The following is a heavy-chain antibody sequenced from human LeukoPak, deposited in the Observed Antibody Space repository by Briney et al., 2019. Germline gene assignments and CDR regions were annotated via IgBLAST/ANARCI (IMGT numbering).Heavy chain of an antibody. J-gene: IGHJ5*02. CDR3: ARGEGVAARQSWFDP. CDR2: ISAYNGNT. D-gene: IGHD6-6*01. CDR1: GYTFTSYG. Sequence: VASVKVSCKASGYTFTSYGISWVRQAPGQGLEWMGWISAYNGNTNYAQKLQGRVNMTTDTSTSTAYMELRSLKSDATAVYYCARGEGVAARQSWFDPWGQGTLVTVSS. V-gene: IGHV1-18*01.